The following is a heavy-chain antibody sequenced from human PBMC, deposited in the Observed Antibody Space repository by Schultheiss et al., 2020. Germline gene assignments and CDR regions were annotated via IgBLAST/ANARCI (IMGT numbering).Heavy chain of an antibody. Sequence: GGSLRLSCAASGFTFSDYYMSWIRQAPGKGLEWVSSITVGGRGTYYADSVKGRFTISRDNAKNSMYLQMNSLRPEDTAVYYCATVGIAVAANYYYYGMDVWGQGTKVNVSS. J-gene: IGHJ6*02. CDR1: GFTFSDYY. CDR3: ATVGIAVAANYYYYGMDV. D-gene: IGHD6-19*01. V-gene: IGHV3-11*01. CDR2: ITVGGRGT.